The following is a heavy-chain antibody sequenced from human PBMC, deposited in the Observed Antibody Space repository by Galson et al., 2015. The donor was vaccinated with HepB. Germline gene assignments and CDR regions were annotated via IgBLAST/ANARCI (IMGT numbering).Heavy chain of an antibody. CDR3: ARAGKSHGGSLDY. CDR2: ISYDGSNK. Sequence: SLRLSCAASGFTFSSYAMHWVRQAPGKGLEWVAVISYDGSNKYYADSVKGRFTISRDNSKNTLYLQMNSLRAEDTAVYYCARAGKSHGGSLDYWGQGTLVTVSS. V-gene: IGHV3-30-3*01. J-gene: IGHJ4*02. D-gene: IGHD4-23*01. CDR1: GFTFSSYA.